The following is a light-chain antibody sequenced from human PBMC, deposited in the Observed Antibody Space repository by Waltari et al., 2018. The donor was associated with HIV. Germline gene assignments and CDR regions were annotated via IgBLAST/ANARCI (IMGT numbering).Light chain of an antibody. V-gene: IGLV1-44*01. CDR1: SSNIGSDA. J-gene: IGLJ3*02. Sequence: QAVLTQPPSAPGTPGQRHTIPCSGSSSNIGSDAANWYQQLPGTAPKLLTYNNKQRPSGVPDRFSASKSGTSASLAISGLQSEDEADYYCATWDHRLNGWVFGGGTKLTVL. CDR3: ATWDHRLNGWV. CDR2: NNK.